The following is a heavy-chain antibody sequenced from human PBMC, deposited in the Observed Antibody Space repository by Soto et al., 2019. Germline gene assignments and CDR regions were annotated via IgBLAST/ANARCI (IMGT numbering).Heavy chain of an antibody. D-gene: IGHD2-2*01. CDR2: IIPIFGTA. Sequence: QVQLVQSGAEVKKPGSSVKVSCKASGGTFSSYAISWVRQAPGPGLEWMGGIIPIFGTANYAQQFQGRVTITADTSTSTAYKELSSRRSDDTAVYYCARSGDIVVVPAVMVFNYWGQGTLVTVSS. CDR1: GGTFSSYA. J-gene: IGHJ4*02. CDR3: ARSGDIVVVPAVMVFNY. V-gene: IGHV1-69*06.